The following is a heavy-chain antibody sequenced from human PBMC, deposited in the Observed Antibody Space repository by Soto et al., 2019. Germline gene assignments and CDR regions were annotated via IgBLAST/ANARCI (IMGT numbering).Heavy chain of an antibody. CDR1: GFTFSSYA. V-gene: IGHV3-30-3*01. CDR3: ARDRRWLQLHNYYYGMDV. Sequence: PGGSLRLSCAASGFTFSSYAMHWVRQAPGKGLEWVAVISYDGSNKYYADSVKGRFTISRDNSKNTLYLQMNSLRAEDTAVYYCARDRRWLQLHNYYYGMDVWGQGTTVTVSS. CDR2: ISYDGSNK. D-gene: IGHD5-12*01. J-gene: IGHJ6*02.